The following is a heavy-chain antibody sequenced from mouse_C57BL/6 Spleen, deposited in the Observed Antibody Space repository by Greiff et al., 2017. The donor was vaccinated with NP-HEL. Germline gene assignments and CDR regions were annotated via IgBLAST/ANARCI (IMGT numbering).Heavy chain of an antibody. CDR2: ISSGGSYT. Sequence: DVMLVESGGDLVKPGGSLKLSCAASGFTFSSYGMSWVRQTPDKRLEWVATISSGGSYTYYPDSVKGRFTISRDNAKNTLYLQMSSLKSEDTAMYYCARLDGNYPWFAYWGQGTLVTVSA. V-gene: IGHV5-6*02. CDR3: ARLDGNYPWFAY. J-gene: IGHJ3*01. CDR1: GFTFSSYG. D-gene: IGHD2-1*01.